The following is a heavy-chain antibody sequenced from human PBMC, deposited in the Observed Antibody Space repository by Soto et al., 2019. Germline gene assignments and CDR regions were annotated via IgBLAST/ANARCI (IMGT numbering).Heavy chain of an antibody. Sequence: EVQLVESGGGLVQPGGSLRLSCAASGFTFSIYWMSWVRQAPGRGLEWVANIKQDGSEKYYVDSVKGRFTISRDNAKNSQYLQIDSLRDEDTAVYYCASCLHGRDDAFDIWGQGTMVTVSS. CDR2: IKQDGSEK. J-gene: IGHJ3*02. CDR1: GFTFSIYW. V-gene: IGHV3-7*01. D-gene: IGHD3-16*01. CDR3: ASCLHGRDDAFDI.